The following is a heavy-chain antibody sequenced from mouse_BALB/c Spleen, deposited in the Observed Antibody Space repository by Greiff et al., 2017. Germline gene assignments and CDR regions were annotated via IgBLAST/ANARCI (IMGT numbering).Heavy chain of an antibody. CDR1: GYTFTSYW. CDR3: ARGTTATNY. Sequence: QVQLKQSGAELARPGASVKLSCKASGYTFTSYWMQWVKQRPGQGLEWIGAIYPGDGDTRYTQKFKGKATLTADKSSSTAYMQLSSLASEDSAVYYCARGTTATNYWGQGTTLTVSS. CDR2: IYPGDGDT. V-gene: IGHV1-87*01. D-gene: IGHD1-2*01. J-gene: IGHJ2*01.